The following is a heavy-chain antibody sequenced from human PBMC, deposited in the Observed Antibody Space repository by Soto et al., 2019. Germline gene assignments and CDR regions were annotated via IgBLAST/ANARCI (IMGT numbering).Heavy chain of an antibody. CDR3: AREWLVRGTGYYYYGMDV. D-gene: IGHD6-19*01. V-gene: IGHV6-1*01. Sequence: SQTLSLTCAISGDSVSSNSAAWNWIRQSPSRGLERLGRTYYRSKWYNDYAVSVKSRITINPDTSKNQFSLQLNSVTPEDTAVYYCAREWLVRGTGYYYYGMDVWGQGTTVTVSS. CDR2: TYYRSKWYN. J-gene: IGHJ6*02. CDR1: GDSVSSNSAA.